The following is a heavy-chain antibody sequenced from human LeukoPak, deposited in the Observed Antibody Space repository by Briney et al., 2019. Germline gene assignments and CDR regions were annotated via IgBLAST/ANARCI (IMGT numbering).Heavy chain of an antibody. Sequence: SETLSLTCSVSGHSITSGYYWGWIRQSPGKGLEWIGGIYHSGSTYYNPSLKSRVTISVDTSKNQFSLNLRSVAAADTAVYYCARGPGGTYYYDTTGLWNWFDPWGQGTLVTVSS. V-gene: IGHV4-38-2*02. J-gene: IGHJ5*02. CDR3: ARGPGGTYYYDTTGLWNWFDP. D-gene: IGHD3-22*01. CDR2: IYHSGST. CDR1: GHSITSGYY.